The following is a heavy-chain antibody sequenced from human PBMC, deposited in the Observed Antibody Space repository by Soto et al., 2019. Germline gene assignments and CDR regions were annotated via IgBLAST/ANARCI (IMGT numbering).Heavy chain of an antibody. J-gene: IGHJ5*02. D-gene: IGHD2-15*01. CDR2: IYYSGST. V-gene: IGHV4-31*03. CDR1: GGSISSGGYY. Sequence: PSETLSLTCTVSGGSISSGGYYWSWIRQHPGKGLEWIGYIYYSGSTYYNPSLKSRVTISVDTSKNQFSLKLSSVTAADTAVYYCARVVGPGYCSGGSCAEDWFDPWGQGTLVTVS. CDR3: ARVVGPGYCSGGSCAEDWFDP.